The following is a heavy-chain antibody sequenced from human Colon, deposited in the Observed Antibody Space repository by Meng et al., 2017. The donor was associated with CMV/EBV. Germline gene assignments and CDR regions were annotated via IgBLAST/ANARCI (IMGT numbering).Heavy chain of an antibody. J-gene: IGHJ3*01. Sequence: DFTVRTNYRRWVRQGPGTGLEWVAVMYSDGGTHYAEAVEGRFTVSRDHSKNTLYLQMNSLKAEDTSIYYCARAITMIRAVTDGFDVWGQGTVVTVSS. CDR3: ARAITMIRAVTDGFDV. D-gene: IGHD3-10*01. CDR2: MYSDGGT. CDR1: DFTVRTNY. V-gene: IGHV3-53*01.